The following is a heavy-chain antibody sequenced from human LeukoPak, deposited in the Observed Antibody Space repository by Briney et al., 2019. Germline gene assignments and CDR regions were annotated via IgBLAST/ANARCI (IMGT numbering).Heavy chain of an antibody. J-gene: IGHJ4*02. Sequence: PGGSLRLSCAASGFTFSSYGMHWVRQAPGKGLEWVAVISYDGNNKYYADSVKGRFTISRDNSKNTLYLQMNSLRAEDTAVYYCAKGDIVVGGYDYWGQGTLVTVSS. CDR3: AKGDIVVGGYDY. V-gene: IGHV3-30*18. D-gene: IGHD2-15*01. CDR1: GFTFSSYG. CDR2: ISYDGNNK.